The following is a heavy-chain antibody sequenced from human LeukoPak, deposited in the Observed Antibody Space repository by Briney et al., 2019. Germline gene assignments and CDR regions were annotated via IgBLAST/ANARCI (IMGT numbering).Heavy chain of an antibody. CDR2: INPNSGGT. J-gene: IGHJ5*02. CDR1: GYTFTGYY. CDR3: ARDGQLVGATAHNWFDP. Sequence: GASVKVSCKASGYTFTGYYMHWVRQAPGQGLEWMGWINPNSGGTNYAQKFQGRVTMTRDTSISTAYMELSRLRSDDTAVYYCARDGQLVGATAHNWFDPWGQGTLVTVSS. D-gene: IGHD1-26*01. V-gene: IGHV1-2*02.